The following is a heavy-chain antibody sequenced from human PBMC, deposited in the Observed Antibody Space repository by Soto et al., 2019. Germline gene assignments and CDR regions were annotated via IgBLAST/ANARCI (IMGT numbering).Heavy chain of an antibody. CDR2: VYNSGST. Sequence: SETLSLTCTVSCGSITSYNWNWLRQPPGKALEWIGYVYNSGSTNYNPSLKSRVTISVDTSKNQLSLKANSASPADTAVYYFASPAGVPETLTLDSLRHPWRQGTLLTLSS. D-gene: IGHD3-3*01. J-gene: IGHJ5*02. V-gene: IGHV4-59*01. CDR3: ASPAGVPETLTLDSLRHP. CDR1: CGSITSYN.